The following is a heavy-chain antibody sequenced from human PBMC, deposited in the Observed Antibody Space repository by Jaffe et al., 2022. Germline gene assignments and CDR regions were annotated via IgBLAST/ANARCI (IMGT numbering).Heavy chain of an antibody. CDR1: GFTFSSYA. D-gene: IGHD3-3*01. V-gene: IGHV3-23*01. J-gene: IGHJ4*02. Sequence: EVQLLESGGGLVQPGGSLRLSCAASGFTFSSYAMSWVRQAPGKGLEWVSAISGSGGSTYYADSVKGRFTISRDNSKNTLYLQMNSLRAEDTAVYYCAKVALRFFGGVYYFDYWGQGTLVTVSS. CDR2: ISGSGGST. CDR3: AKVALRFFGGVYYFDY.